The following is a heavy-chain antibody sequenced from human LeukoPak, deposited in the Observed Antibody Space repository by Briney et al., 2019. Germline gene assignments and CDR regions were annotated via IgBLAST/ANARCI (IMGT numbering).Heavy chain of an antibody. CDR3: ARHGGRYRSGWYFGDD. Sequence: KPSETPSLTCADYGGSFSGHYWSWIRQPPGKGLEWIGQVSYRGSTTYNPSLKSRVAISMDTSQSQFSLRLSSVTAADTAIYYCARHGGRYRSGWYFGDDWGQGILVTVSS. J-gene: IGHJ4*02. CDR2: VSYRGST. D-gene: IGHD6-19*01. V-gene: IGHV4-34*01. CDR1: GGSFSGHY.